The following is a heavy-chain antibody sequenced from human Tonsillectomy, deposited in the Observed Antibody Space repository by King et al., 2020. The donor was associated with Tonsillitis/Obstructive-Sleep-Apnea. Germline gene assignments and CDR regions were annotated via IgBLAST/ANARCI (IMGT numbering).Heavy chain of an antibody. J-gene: IGHJ5*02. Sequence: VQLQQWGAGLLKPSETLSLTCAVYGGSFRGYYWSWIRQPPGKGLEWIGEINHSGSTNYNPSLKIRVTVSVDTSKNQFSLKLSSVTAEDTAVYYCAREYCSSTSCSPPDWFDPWGQGTLVTVSS. CDR1: GGSFRGYY. V-gene: IGHV4-34*01. CDR3: AREYCSSTSCSPPDWFDP. CDR2: INHSGST. D-gene: IGHD2-2*01.